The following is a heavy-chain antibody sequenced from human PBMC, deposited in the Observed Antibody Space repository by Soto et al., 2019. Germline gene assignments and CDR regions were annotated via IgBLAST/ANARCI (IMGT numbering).Heavy chain of an antibody. CDR3: ARDRGYSGYDRRRFDY. CDR2: IYHSGST. D-gene: IGHD5-12*01. V-gene: IGHV4-4*02. CDR1: GGSISSSNW. Sequence: SETLSLTCAVSGGSISSSNWWSWVRQPPGKGLEWIGEIYHSGSTNYNPSLKSRVTISVDKSKDQFSLKLSSVTAADTAVYYCARDRGYSGYDRRRFDYWGQGTLVTVSS. J-gene: IGHJ4*02.